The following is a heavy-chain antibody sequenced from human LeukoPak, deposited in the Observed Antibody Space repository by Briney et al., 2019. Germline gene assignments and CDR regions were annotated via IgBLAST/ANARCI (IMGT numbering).Heavy chain of an antibody. CDR1: GGSISSYY. CDR3: ASSGPCCGSGSVDY. V-gene: IGHV4-4*07. J-gene: IGHJ4*02. CDR2: IYTSGST. Sequence: PSETLSLTCTVSGGSISSYYWSWIRQPAGKGLEWIWHIYTSGSTKYNPSLKSRVTMSVDTSKNQFSLMLSSVTAADTAVYYCASSGPCCGSGSVDYWGQGTLVTVSS. D-gene: IGHD3-10*01.